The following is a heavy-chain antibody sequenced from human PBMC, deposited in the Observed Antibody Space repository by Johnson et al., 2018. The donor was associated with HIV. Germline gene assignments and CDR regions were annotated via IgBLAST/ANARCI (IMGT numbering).Heavy chain of an antibody. D-gene: IGHD2-15*01. J-gene: IGHJ3*02. CDR2: IRYDGSNK. CDR3: AKEGGYCSGGSCSKEGDAFDI. Sequence: QVQLVESGGGVVQPGGSLRLSCAASGFTFSSYGMHWVRQAPCKGLEWVAFIRYDGSNKYYADSVKGRFTISSNHSKNTLYLQMNSLRAEDTAVYYCAKEGGYCSGGSCSKEGDAFDIWGQGTMVTVSS. CDR1: GFTFSSYG. V-gene: IGHV3-30*02.